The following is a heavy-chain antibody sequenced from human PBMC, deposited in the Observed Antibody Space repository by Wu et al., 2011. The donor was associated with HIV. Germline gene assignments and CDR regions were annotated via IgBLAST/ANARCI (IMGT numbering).Heavy chain of an antibody. CDR2: IYPGDSDT. Sequence: YTVTTHWIAWVRLMPGKGLEWMGSIYPGDSDTRYSPSFQGQVTISVDKSINTAYLQWSSLKASDTAIYYCARVQRISMIRGGNGLDPWGQGTPVTVSS. J-gene: IGHJ5*02. D-gene: IGHD3-10*01. V-gene: IGHV5-51*01. CDR1: YTVTTHW. CDR3: ARVQRISMIRGGNGLDP.